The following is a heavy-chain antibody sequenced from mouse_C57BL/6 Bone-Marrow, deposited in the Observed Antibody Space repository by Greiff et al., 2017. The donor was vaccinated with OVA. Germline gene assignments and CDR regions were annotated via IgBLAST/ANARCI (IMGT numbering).Heavy chain of an antibody. Sequence: QVHVKQPGPELVKPGASVKLSCKASGYTFTSYWMHWVKQRPGQGLEWIGNINPSNGGTNYNEKFKSKATLTVDKSSSTAYMQLSSLTSEDSAVYYCARWEGYGNYGDWFAYWGQGTLVTVSA. J-gene: IGHJ3*01. V-gene: IGHV1-53*01. CDR1: GYTFTSYW. CDR3: ARWEGYGNYGDWFAY. CDR2: INPSNGGT. D-gene: IGHD2-1*01.